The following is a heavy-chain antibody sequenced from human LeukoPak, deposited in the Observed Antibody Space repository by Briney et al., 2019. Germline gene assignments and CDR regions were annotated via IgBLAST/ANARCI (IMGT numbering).Heavy chain of an antibody. CDR1: GFTFSSYS. D-gene: IGHD3-16*01. CDR3: ARGLVYYYYYMDV. Sequence: GGSLRLSCAASGFTFSSYSMNWVRQAPGKGLEWVSYISSSSSTIYYADSVKGRFTISRDNAKNSLYLQMNSLRAEDTAVYYCARGLVYYYYYMDVWGKGTTVTVSS. CDR2: ISSSSSTI. J-gene: IGHJ6*03. V-gene: IGHV3-48*01.